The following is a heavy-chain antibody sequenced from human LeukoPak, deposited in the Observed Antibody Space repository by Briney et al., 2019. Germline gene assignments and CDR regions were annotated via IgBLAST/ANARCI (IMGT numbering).Heavy chain of an antibody. CDR1: GFTFDDHG. J-gene: IGHJ3*02. CDR2: INWNGGST. D-gene: IGHD3-3*01. CDR3: ARAVYYDFWSGSPDDAFDI. V-gene: IGHV3-20*01. Sequence: GGSLRLSCAVSGFTFDDHGMSWVRQAPGKGLERVSGINWNGGSTGYADSVKGRFTISRDNAKNSLYLQMNSLRAEDTALYHCARAVYYDFWSGSPDDAFDIWGQGTMVTVSS.